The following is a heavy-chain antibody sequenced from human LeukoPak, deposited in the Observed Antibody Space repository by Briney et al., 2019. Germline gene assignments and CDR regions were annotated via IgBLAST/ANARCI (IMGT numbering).Heavy chain of an antibody. D-gene: IGHD6-13*01. CDR2: ISYDGSNK. Sequence: GGSLRLSCAASGFTFSSYAMHWVRQAPGKGLEWVTVISYDGSNKYYADSVKGRFTISRDNAKNTLYLQMNSLRAEDTAVYYCASAMSYSSSWYAGNWFDPWGQGTLVTVSS. V-gene: IGHV3-30-3*01. CDR3: ASAMSYSSSWYAGNWFDP. J-gene: IGHJ5*02. CDR1: GFTFSSYA.